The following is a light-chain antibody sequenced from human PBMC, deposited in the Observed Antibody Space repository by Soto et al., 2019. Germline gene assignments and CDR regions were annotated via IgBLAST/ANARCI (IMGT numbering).Light chain of an antibody. CDR1: QSISTW. CDR2: SAS. J-gene: IGKJ1*01. V-gene: IGKV1-5*03. Sequence: DIQMTQSPSTLSASVGDRVTITCRPSQSISTWLAWDQQKPGKAPKLLLYSASDLESGVPSRFSGSGFGTEFPLTITSLQPDDFATYYCQQYNSYSTFGPATFGQGTKV. CDR3: QQYNSYSTFGPAT.